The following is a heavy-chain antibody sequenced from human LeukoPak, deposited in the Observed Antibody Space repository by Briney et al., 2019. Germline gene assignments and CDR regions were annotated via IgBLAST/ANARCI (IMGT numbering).Heavy chain of an antibody. D-gene: IGHD1-7*01. V-gene: IGHV4-39*01. J-gene: IGHJ4*02. Sequence: SSETLSLTCTVSGDSMSNSRHYWGWIRQPPGKGLEWIASIFYSGNTYYNPSLKSRVTISVDTSKDQFSLKVTSVTAADTALYFCARHVHIPGTTIPWLDNWGQGTLVTVSS. CDR2: IFYSGNT. CDR3: ARHVHIPGTTIPWLDN. CDR1: GDSMSNSRHY.